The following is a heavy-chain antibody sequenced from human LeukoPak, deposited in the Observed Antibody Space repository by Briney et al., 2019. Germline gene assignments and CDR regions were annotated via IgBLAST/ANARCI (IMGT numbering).Heavy chain of an antibody. V-gene: IGHV4-39*07. Sequence: SETLSLTCTVSGDSISNTIYYWAWIRQPPGKGLEWIGSIYYSGTTYYRPSLKSRVAISVVTSRNQFSLNLTSVTAADTAVYYCVAYTSSLRWFDPWGQGALVIVSS. CDR1: GDSISNTIYY. CDR3: VAYTSSLRWFDP. CDR2: IYYSGTT. J-gene: IGHJ5*02. D-gene: IGHD6-13*01.